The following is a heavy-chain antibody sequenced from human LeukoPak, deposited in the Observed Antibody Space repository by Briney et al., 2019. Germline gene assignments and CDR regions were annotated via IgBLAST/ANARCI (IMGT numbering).Heavy chain of an antibody. D-gene: IGHD5-12*01. CDR3: ERSSFGYDSGFYYYYMDV. Sequence: SETLSLTCTVSAGSISRYYWSWIRQPAGKGREWIGRIYTSGSTNYTTSPKSRVTMSVDTSKHQFSMKLSSVTAADTAVYYCERSSFGYDSGFYYYYMDVWGKGTTVTVSS. V-gene: IGHV4-4*07. J-gene: IGHJ6*03. CDR2: IYTSGST. CDR1: AGSISRYY.